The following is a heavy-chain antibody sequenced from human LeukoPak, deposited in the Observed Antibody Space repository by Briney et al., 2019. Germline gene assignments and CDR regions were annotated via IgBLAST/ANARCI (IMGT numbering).Heavy chain of an antibody. D-gene: IGHD6-19*01. Sequence: SETLSLTCTVSGGSISSSSYYWSWIRQPPGKGLEWIGYIYYSGSTNYNPSLKSRVTISVDTSKNQFSLKLSSVTAADTAVYYCARVRGSSGWYPYYYYYYMDVWGKGTTVTISS. V-gene: IGHV4-61*01. CDR1: GGSISSSSYY. CDR2: IYYSGST. CDR3: ARVRGSSGWYPYYYYYYMDV. J-gene: IGHJ6*03.